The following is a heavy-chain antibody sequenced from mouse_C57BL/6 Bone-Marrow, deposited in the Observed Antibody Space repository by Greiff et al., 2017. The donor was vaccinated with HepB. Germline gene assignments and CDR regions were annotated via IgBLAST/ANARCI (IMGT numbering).Heavy chain of an antibody. V-gene: IGHV2-2*01. J-gene: IGHJ4*01. D-gene: IGHD1-1*01. CDR2: IWSGGST. Sequence: QVQLKQSGPGLVQPSQSLSITCTVSGFSLTSYGVHWVRQSPGKGLEWLGVIWSGGSTDYNAAFISRLSISKDNSKSQVFFKMNSLQADDTAIYYCARKRGDYYGSSQGYAMDYWGQGTSVTVSS. CDR3: ARKRGDYYGSSQGYAMDY. CDR1: GFSLTSYG.